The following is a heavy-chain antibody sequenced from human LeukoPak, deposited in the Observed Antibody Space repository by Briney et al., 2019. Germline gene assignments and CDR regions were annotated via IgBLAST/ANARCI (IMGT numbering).Heavy chain of an antibody. CDR3: ARDRTEAPYEWWFDP. Sequence: ASVKVSCKASGYTFTSYDINWVRQATGQGLEWMGWISAYNGNTNYAQKLQGRVTMTTDTSTSTAYMELRSLRSDDTAVYYCARDRTEAPYEWWFDPWGQGTLVTVSS. CDR2: ISAYNGNT. V-gene: IGHV1-18*01. CDR1: GYTFTSYD. D-gene: IGHD3-22*01. J-gene: IGHJ5*02.